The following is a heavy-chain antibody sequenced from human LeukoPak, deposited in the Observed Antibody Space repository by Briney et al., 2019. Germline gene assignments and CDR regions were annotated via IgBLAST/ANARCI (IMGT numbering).Heavy chain of an antibody. CDR2: SRNKANSYST. J-gene: IGHJ6*03. V-gene: IGHV3-72*01. D-gene: IGHD3-10*01. Sequence: GGSLRLSCAASGFTFSSYEMNWVRQAPGKGLEWVGRSRNKANSYSTTFGKSVKGRLTISRDGSENSLYLQLNSLKTEDTGVYYCVRLSRGAMNYYMDVWGKGTTVTISS. CDR1: GFTFSSYE. CDR3: VRLSRGAMNYYMDV.